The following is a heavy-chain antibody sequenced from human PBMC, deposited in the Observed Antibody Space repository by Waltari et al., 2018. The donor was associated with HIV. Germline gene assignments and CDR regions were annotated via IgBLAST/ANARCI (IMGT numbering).Heavy chain of an antibody. J-gene: IGHJ4*02. CDR2: ISHSGKA. CDR3: ARLMSTTRFDS. CDR1: GYSITSAHY. V-gene: IGHV4-38-2*01. Sequence: QVQLQESGPGLVKPSETLSLTCRVSGYSITSAHYWGWIRQPPGKGLQWIGSISHSGKAYYDPTLKSRTNISRDTSKNLFSLELTSVTAADTAVYYCARLMSTTRFDSWGQGTLVSVSS. D-gene: IGHD1-7*01.